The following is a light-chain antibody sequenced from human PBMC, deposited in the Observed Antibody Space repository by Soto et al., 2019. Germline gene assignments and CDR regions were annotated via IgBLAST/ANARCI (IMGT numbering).Light chain of an antibody. CDR2: AAS. CDR3: QQYYSYPRT. V-gene: IGKV1-8*01. Sequence: AIRMTQSPSSLSASTGDRVTITCRASQGISSYLAWYQQKPGKAPKLLIYAASTLQSGVPSRFSGSGSGTDFTLNIRCLQSEDFATYYCQQYYSYPRTFGQGTKLEIK. J-gene: IGKJ2*01. CDR1: QGISSY.